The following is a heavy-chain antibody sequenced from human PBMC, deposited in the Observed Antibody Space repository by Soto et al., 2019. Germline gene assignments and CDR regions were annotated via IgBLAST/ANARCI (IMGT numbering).Heavy chain of an antibody. D-gene: IGHD6-6*01. CDR3: AKSAGQLGYYYYGMDV. V-gene: IGHV3-30*18. Sequence: QVQLVESGGGVVQPGRSLRLSCAASGFTFSSYGMHWVRQAPGKGLEWVAVISYDGSNKYYADSVKGRFTISRDNSKNTLYLQMNSLRAEDTAVYYCAKSAGQLGYYYYGMDVWGQGTTVTVSS. J-gene: IGHJ6*02. CDR1: GFTFSSYG. CDR2: ISYDGSNK.